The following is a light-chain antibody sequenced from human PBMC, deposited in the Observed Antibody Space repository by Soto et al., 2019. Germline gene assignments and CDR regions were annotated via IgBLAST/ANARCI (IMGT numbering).Light chain of an antibody. CDR2: GAS. Sequence: EIVLTQSPGTLSLSPGERATLSCRASESVSSNYLAWYQQKPGRAPRLLIFGASTRATGIPDRFSGSGSGTDFTLTISGLETDDFAVYYCQLYGSSPRTFGQGTKLEI. V-gene: IGKV3-20*01. J-gene: IGKJ2*02. CDR3: QLYGSSPRT. CDR1: ESVSSNY.